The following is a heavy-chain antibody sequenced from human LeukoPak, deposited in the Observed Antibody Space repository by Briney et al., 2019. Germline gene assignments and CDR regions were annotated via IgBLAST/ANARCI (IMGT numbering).Heavy chain of an antibody. CDR3: AKELFYYDSSGSPLDY. V-gene: IGHV3-30*04. Sequence: PGGSLRLSCAASGFTFSSYAMHWVRQAPGKGLEWVAIISDDGSNKYYADSVKGRFTISRDNSKNTLYLQMNSLRAEDTAVYYCAKELFYYDSSGSPLDYWGQGTLVTVSS. CDR1: GFTFSSYA. D-gene: IGHD3-22*01. CDR2: ISDDGSNK. J-gene: IGHJ4*02.